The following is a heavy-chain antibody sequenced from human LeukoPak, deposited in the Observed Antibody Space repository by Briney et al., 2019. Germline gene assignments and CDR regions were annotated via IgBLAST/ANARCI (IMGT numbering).Heavy chain of an antibody. J-gene: IGHJ4*02. CDR1: GFTFSSYG. Sequence: GGSLRLSCAASGFTFSSYGMHWVRQAPGKGLEWVAFIRYDGSNKYYADSVKGRFTVSRDNSKNTLYLQMNSPRAEDTAVYYCAKADSGSGYFDYWGQGTLVTVSS. V-gene: IGHV3-30*02. CDR3: AKADSGSGYFDY. CDR2: IRYDGSNK. D-gene: IGHD2-15*01.